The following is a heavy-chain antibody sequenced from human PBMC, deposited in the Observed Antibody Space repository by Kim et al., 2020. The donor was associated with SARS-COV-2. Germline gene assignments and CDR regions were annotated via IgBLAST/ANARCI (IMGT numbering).Heavy chain of an antibody. CDR2: ISSSSSYI. Sequence: GGSLRLSCAASGFTFSSYSMNWVRQAPGKGLEWVSSISSSSSYIYYADSVKGRFTISRDNAKNSLYLQMNSLRAEDTAVYYCARTAIQLWESSYYFDYWGQGTLVTVSS. D-gene: IGHD5-18*01. J-gene: IGHJ4*02. CDR3: ARTAIQLWESSYYFDY. CDR1: GFTFSSYS. V-gene: IGHV3-21*01.